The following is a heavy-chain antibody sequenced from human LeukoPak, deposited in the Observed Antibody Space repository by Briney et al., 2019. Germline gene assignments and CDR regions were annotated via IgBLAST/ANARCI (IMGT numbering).Heavy chain of an antibody. D-gene: IGHD3-10*01. CDR3: ARVGGRGAIGGDC. CDR2: IKSDGSST. CDR1: GFAFSTYW. V-gene: IGHV3-74*03. J-gene: IGHJ4*02. Sequence: GGSLRLSCAASGFAFSTYWMHWVRQAPGKGLVWVSRIKSDGSSTTYADFVKGRFTVSRDNAKNTLYLQMRSLRADDTAMYFCARVGGRGAIGGDCWGQGTLVTVSS.